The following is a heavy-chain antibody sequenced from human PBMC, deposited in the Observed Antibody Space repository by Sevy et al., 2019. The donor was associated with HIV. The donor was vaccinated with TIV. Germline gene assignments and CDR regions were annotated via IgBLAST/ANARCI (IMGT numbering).Heavy chain of an antibody. V-gene: IGHV3-53*01. CDR1: GFTVSSNY. CDR3: ARRDFWSGYGY. Sequence: GGSLRLSCAASGFTVSSNYMSWVRQAPGKGLEWVSVIYSGGSTYYADTVKGRFTISRDNSKNTLYLQMNSLRAEDTAVYYCARRDFWSGYGYWGQGTLVTVSS. D-gene: IGHD3-3*01. J-gene: IGHJ4*02. CDR2: IYSGGST.